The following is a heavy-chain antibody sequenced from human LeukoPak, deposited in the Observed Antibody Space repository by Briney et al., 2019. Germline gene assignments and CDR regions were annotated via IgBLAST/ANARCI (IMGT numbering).Heavy chain of an antibody. D-gene: IGHD3-16*02. J-gene: IGHJ4*02. V-gene: IGHV1-2*02. CDR1: GYTFTGYY. Sequence: GASVKVSCKASGYTFTGYYMHWVRQAPGQGLEWMGWVNPNSGGTNYAQKFRGRVTMTRDTSISTAYMELSRLRSDDTAVYYCARVDRGYYDYGWGSYRPIDYWGQGTLVTVSS. CDR2: VNPNSGGT. CDR3: ARVDRGYYDYGWGSYRPIDY.